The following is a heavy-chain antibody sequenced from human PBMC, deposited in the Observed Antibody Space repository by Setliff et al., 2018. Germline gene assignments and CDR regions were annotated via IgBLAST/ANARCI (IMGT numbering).Heavy chain of an antibody. D-gene: IGHD3-10*01. CDR2: IGAYNGNT. CDR3: ATGITMVRTFDY. J-gene: IGHJ4*02. CDR1: GYTFTSYG. V-gene: IGHV1-18*01. Sequence: ASVKVSCKASGYTFTSYGFSWVRQAPGQGLEWMGWIGAYNGNTKYSQKFQGRVTITRDTSASTAYMELSSLRSEDTAVYHCATGITMVRTFDYWGQGTLVTVSS.